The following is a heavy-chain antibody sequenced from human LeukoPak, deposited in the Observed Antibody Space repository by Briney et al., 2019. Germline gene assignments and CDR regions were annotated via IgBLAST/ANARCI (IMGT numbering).Heavy chain of an antibody. CDR1: GVTIGTNY. J-gene: IGHJ4*02. D-gene: IGHD6-13*01. CDR3: ARSDTHHIHSCSWHFDY. Sequence: SETLSLTCSVSGVTIGTNYWSWIRQVPGKGLEWIGYISYSGSSNYNPSLKSRVTISVDTSKTQFSLYLNSVTAADTAVYYCARSDTHHIHSCSWHFDYWGQGTLVTVSS. CDR2: ISYSGSS. V-gene: IGHV4-59*01.